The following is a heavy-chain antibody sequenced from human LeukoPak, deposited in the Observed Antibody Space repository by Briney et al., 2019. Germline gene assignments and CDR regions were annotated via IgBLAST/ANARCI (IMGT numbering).Heavy chain of an antibody. Sequence: SETLSLTCTVSGGSISSGDYYWSWIRQPPGKGLEWIGYIYYSGSTYYNPSLKSRVTISVDTSKNQFSLKLSSVTAADTAVYYCAKEAAGYYGSGSSSVWGQGTTVTVSS. J-gene: IGHJ6*02. D-gene: IGHD3-10*01. CDR3: AKEAAGYYGSGSSSV. V-gene: IGHV4-30-4*01. CDR1: GGSISSGDYY. CDR2: IYYSGST.